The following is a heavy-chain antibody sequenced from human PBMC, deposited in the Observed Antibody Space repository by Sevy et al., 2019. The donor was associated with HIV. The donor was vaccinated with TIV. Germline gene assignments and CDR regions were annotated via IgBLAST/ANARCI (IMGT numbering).Heavy chain of an antibody. CDR3: ARNLYGSGTFDY. D-gene: IGHD3-10*01. J-gene: IGHJ4*02. CDR2: MTPSSRET. Sequence: ASVKVSCKASGYTFTSYDINWVRQAAGQGLEWVGWMTPSSRETGYGQKFEGRITMTGDTSISTAYLELSSLTSEDTAVYFCARNLYGSGTFDYWGQGTLVTVSS. CDR1: GYTFTSYD. V-gene: IGHV1-8*01.